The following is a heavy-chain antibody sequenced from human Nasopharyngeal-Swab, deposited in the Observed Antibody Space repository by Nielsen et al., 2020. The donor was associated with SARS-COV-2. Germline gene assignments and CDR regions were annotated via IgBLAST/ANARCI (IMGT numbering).Heavy chain of an antibody. Sequence: GESLKTSCKGSGYSFTNYWIGWVRQMPGKGLEWMGIIYPGDSETRYSPSFEGQVTISVDKSISTAYLQWGSLKASDTAMYYCARVQGYCTGGSCYSVFYYFAMDVWGQGTTVTVSS. CDR1: GYSFTNYW. CDR2: IYPGDSET. CDR3: ARVQGYCTGGSCYSVFYYFAMDV. D-gene: IGHD2-15*01. V-gene: IGHV5-51*01. J-gene: IGHJ6*02.